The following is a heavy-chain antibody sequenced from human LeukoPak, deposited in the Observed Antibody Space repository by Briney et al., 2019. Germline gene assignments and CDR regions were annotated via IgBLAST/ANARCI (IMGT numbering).Heavy chain of an antibody. CDR2: ISYDGSNK. D-gene: IGHD3-22*01. CDR1: GFTFSSYG. J-gene: IGHJ4*02. V-gene: IGHV3-30*03. CDR3: AREMATMIRTFDY. Sequence: GGSLRLSCAASGFTFSSYGMHWVRQAPGKGLEWVAVISYDGSNKYYADSVKGRFTISRDNSKNTLYLQMNSLRAEDTAVYYCAREMATMIRTFDYWGQGTLVTVSS.